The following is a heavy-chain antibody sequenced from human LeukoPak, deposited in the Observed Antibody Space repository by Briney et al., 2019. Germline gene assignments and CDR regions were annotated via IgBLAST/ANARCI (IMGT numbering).Heavy chain of an antibody. Sequence: SETLSLTCAVYGGSFSGYYWSWIRQPPGKGLEWIGEINHSGSTNYNPSLKGRVTISVDTSKNQFSLKLSSVTAADTAVYYCARGPGVPITIFGVNFDYWGQGTLVTVSS. CDR3: ARGPGVPITIFGVNFDY. D-gene: IGHD3-3*01. CDR2: INHSGST. V-gene: IGHV4-34*01. J-gene: IGHJ4*02. CDR1: GGSFSGYY.